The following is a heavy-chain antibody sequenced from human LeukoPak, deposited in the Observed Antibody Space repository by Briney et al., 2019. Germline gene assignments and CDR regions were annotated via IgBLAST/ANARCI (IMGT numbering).Heavy chain of an antibody. CDR2: ISSNGGST. CDR1: GFTLSSYA. CDR3: ARVIVGAGPAFDI. V-gene: IGHV3-64*01. Sequence: GGSLRLSCAASGFTLSSYAMHWVRQAPGKGLEYVSAISSNGGSTYYANSVKGRFTISRDNSKNTLYLQMGSLRAEDMAVYYCARVIVGAGPAFDIWGQGTMVTVSS. D-gene: IGHD1-26*01. J-gene: IGHJ3*02.